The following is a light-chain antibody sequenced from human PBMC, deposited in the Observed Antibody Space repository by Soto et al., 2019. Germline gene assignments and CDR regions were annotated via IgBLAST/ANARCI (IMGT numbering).Light chain of an antibody. Sequence: DIQLTQSPSTLSASVGDRVTITCRASQTINSWLAWYQQKPGKAPKVLIYKASSLESGVPSRFSGSGAGTEFNLTISSLQPDDFATYYCQQSNTYPITFGRGTRLEI. V-gene: IGKV1-5*03. J-gene: IGKJ5*01. CDR1: QTINSW. CDR2: KAS. CDR3: QQSNTYPIT.